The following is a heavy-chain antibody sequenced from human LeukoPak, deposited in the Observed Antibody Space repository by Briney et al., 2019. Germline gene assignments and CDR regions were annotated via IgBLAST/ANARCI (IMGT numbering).Heavy chain of an antibody. J-gene: IGHJ4*02. Sequence: GGSLRLSCAASGFTFSNSAISWVRQAPGKGLEWLSAINNWDNKAYYADSVSGRFTVSRDSSRSTLYLQMNSLRPEDTAIYYCAREGYYGSGSPPSSYFDYWGQGTLVTVSS. CDR1: GFTFSNSA. CDR3: AREGYYGSGSPPSSYFDY. D-gene: IGHD3-10*01. V-gene: IGHV3-23*01. CDR2: INNWDNKA.